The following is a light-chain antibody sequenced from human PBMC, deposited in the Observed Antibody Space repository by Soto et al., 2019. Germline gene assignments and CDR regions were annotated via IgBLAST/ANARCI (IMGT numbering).Light chain of an antibody. CDR2: EDT. Sequence: QSVLTQPPSASGSPGQSVTISCTGTSSDVGAYKYVAWYQQYPGKSPKLMIYEDTKRPSGVPDRFSGSKSGNTASLTVSGLQAEDEADYYCTSYVGNDIWVFGGGTQLTVL. J-gene: IGLJ3*02. CDR3: TSYVGNDIWV. CDR1: SSDVGAYKY. V-gene: IGLV2-8*01.